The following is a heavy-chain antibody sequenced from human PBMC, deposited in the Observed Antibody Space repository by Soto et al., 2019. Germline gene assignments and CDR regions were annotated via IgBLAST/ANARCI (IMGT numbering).Heavy chain of an antibody. CDR1: GGSITSYH. CDR2: IFYTGST. CDR3: ARVGSSGWSPDY. D-gene: IGHD6-19*01. J-gene: IGHJ4*02. V-gene: IGHV4-59*01. Sequence: SETLSLTCVVSGGSITSYHWSWIRQFPGKGLEWIGYIFYTGSTNYNPSLKSRVTISVDTSKNQFSLRLSSVTAADTAVYYCARVGSSGWSPDYWGQGTLVTVSS.